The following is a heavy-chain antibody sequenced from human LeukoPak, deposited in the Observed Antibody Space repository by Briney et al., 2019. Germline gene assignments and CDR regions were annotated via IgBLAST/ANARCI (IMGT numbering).Heavy chain of an antibody. CDR3: TTSDDSSCIN. D-gene: IGHD3-22*01. V-gene: IGHV3-7*01. CDR2: IKQDGSAK. J-gene: IGHJ4*02. Sequence: PGGSLRLSCAASGFTFRNFWMSWVRQAPGKGLEWLANIKQDGSAKYYVDSVKGRFTISRDNAKNSLYLEMNSLRGEDTAVYYCTTSDDSSCINWGQGTLVTVSS. CDR1: GFTFRNFW.